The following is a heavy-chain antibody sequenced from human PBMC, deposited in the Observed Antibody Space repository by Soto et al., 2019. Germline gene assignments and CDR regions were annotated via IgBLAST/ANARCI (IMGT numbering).Heavy chain of an antibody. Sequence: QMQLVESGGGVVQPGRSLRLSCAGSGFIFSSYSMHWVRQAPGKGLEWVADISYDGTTKDYAEFVKGRFAISRDNSKNTLYLQMNSLRAEDTAMFYWVSLGGFGDLPLDNWGQGTLVTVSS. CDR2: ISYDGTTK. J-gene: IGHJ4*02. V-gene: IGHV3-30*09. D-gene: IGHD3-10*01. CDR1: GFIFSSYS. CDR3: VSLGGFGDLPLDN.